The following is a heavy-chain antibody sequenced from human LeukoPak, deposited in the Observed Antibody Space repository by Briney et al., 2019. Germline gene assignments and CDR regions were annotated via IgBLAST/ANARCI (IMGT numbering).Heavy chain of an antibody. CDR1: GYSFTSYW. CDR2: IYPGDSDT. Sequence: GESLKISCKGSGYSFTSYWIGWVRQMPGKGLEWMGIIYPGDSDTRYSPSFQGQVTISADKSISTAYLQWSSLKASDTAMYYCARERSSGYYTEYAFDIWGQGTMVTVSS. J-gene: IGHJ3*02. CDR3: ARERSSGYYTEYAFDI. V-gene: IGHV5-51*01. D-gene: IGHD3-22*01.